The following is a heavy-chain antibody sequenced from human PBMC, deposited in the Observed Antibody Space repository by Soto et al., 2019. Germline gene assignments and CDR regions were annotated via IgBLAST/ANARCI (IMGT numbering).Heavy chain of an antibody. CDR3: ARGVTAGVDY. CDR1: GYSFTGLD. CDR2: MEPSSGRT. V-gene: IGHV1-8*01. D-gene: IGHD1-26*01. J-gene: IGHJ4*02. Sequence: GASVKVSCKASGYSFTGLDINWVRQTTGQGLEWMGWMEPSSGRTGYAQKFQGRVTMTRDTSINTAYMELSSLTSDNTAFYYCARGVTAGVDYWGQGTQVTVSS.